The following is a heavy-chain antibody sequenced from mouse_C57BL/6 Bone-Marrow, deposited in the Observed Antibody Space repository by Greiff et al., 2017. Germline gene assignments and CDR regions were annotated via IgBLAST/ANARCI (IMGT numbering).Heavy chain of an antibody. Sequence: VKVVESGAELARPGASVKLSCKASGYTFTSYGISWVKQRTGQGLEWIGEIYPRSGNTYYNEKFKGKATLTADKSSSTAYMELRSLTSEDSAVYFCASPPYYGSSYRGFAYWGQGTLVTVSA. CDR1: GYTFTSYG. J-gene: IGHJ3*01. V-gene: IGHV1-81*01. CDR3: ASPPYYGSSYRGFAY. CDR2: IYPRSGNT. D-gene: IGHD1-1*01.